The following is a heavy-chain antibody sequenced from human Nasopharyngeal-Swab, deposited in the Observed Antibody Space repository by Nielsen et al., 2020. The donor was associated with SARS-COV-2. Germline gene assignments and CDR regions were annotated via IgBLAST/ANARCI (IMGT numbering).Heavy chain of an antibody. CDR1: GFTFDDYA. CDR3: AKGSSGWYGGMDV. V-gene: IGHV3-9*01. J-gene: IGHJ6*02. CDR2: ISWNSGSI. D-gene: IGHD6-19*01. Sequence: GGSLRLSCAASGFTFDDYAMHWVRQAPGKDLEWVSGISWNSGSIGYADSVKGRFTISRDNAKNSLYLQMNSLRAEDTALYYCAKGSSGWYGGMDVWGQGTTVTVSS.